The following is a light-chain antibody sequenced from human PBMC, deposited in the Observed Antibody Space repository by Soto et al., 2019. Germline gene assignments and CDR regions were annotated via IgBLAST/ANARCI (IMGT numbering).Light chain of an antibody. Sequence: EIVLTQSPATLSLSPGERATLSCRASQSVSSYLAWYQQKPGQAPRLPIYDASNRAPGIPARFSGSGSGTDFTLTISSLEPEDFAVYYCQQRSNWPPSITFGQGTRLEIK. CDR1: QSVSSY. V-gene: IGKV3-11*01. CDR2: DAS. J-gene: IGKJ5*01. CDR3: QQRSNWPPSIT.